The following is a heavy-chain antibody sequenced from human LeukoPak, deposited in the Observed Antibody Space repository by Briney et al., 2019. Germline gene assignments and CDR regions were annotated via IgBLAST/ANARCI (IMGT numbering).Heavy chain of an antibody. J-gene: IGHJ4*02. CDR3: AKDGGLSEDGTEPKSFDN. V-gene: IGHV3-23*01. CDR1: GFTFSSYA. CDR2: IVGSGGST. D-gene: IGHD3-10*01. Sequence: PGGSLRLSCAASGFTFSSYAMSWVRQAPGKGLEWVSAIVGSGGSTYYADSVRGRFTISRDNSKNTLSLQMNSLRDEDTAVYYCAKDGGLSEDGTEPKSFDNWGQGTLVTVSS.